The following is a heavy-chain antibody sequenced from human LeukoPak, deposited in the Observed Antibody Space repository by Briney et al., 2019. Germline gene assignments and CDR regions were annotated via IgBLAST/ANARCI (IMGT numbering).Heavy chain of an antibody. D-gene: IGHD5-12*01. CDR1: VFTFRNNY. CDR2: IQSCCTT. Sequence: GGSLRLPCAASVFTFRNNYMICVRHAPGKGLECLSVIQSCCTTNHPDSVQGRFTISRDNSKTTVYLHINSLRAEATAVYYCARDSDSGYGPFASWGQGTLVTVSS. J-gene: IGHJ4*02. V-gene: IGHV3-53*01. CDR3: ARDSDSGYGPFAS.